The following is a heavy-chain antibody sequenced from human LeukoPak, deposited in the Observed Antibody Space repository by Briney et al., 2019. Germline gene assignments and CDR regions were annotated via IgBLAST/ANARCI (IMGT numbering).Heavy chain of an antibody. CDR2: IYYSGST. CDR1: GGSISSGGYY. J-gene: IGHJ5*02. CDR3: ARDRGSYYRGPWWFDP. V-gene: IGHV4-31*03. D-gene: IGHD3-10*01. Sequence: SETLSLTCTVSGGSISSGGYYWSWIRQHPGRGLEWIGYIYYSGSTYYNPSLKRRVTISVATSKTQCSLKLSSVTAADTAVYYCARDRGSYYRGPWWFDPWGQGTLVTVSS.